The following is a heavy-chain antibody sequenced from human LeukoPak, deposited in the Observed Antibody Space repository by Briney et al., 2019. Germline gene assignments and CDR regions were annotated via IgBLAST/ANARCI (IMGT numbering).Heavy chain of an antibody. CDR3: ARDRGGSSWYYFDN. Sequence: SQTLSLTCAISGDSVSRDTAAWSWVRQSPLRGLEWLGRTYYRSKWYNDYAVSVKSRITINPDTSKNQFSLQLNSVTPEDTAVYYCARDRGGSSWYYFDNWGQGSLVTVSS. CDR1: GDSVSRDTAA. V-gene: IGHV6-1*01. J-gene: IGHJ4*02. D-gene: IGHD6-13*01. CDR2: TYYRSKWYN.